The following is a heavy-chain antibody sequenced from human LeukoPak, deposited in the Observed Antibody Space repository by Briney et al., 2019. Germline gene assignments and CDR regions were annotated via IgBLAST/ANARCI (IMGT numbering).Heavy chain of an antibody. D-gene: IGHD2-21*01. Sequence: HPGGTLRLSCEASGFFFSNYGMNWVRLTPGKGLEWVSGIGGSGDRTYYADSVKGRFTISRDNSKNTMYLQMNSLRVEDTAVYYCAKAPVTTCRGAYCYPFDYWGQGTLVTVSS. J-gene: IGHJ4*02. CDR2: IGGSGDRT. CDR1: GFFFSNYG. V-gene: IGHV3-23*01. CDR3: AKAPVTTCRGAYCYPFDY.